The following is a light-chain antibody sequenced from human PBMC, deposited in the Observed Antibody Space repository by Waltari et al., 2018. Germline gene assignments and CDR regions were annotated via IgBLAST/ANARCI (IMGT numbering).Light chain of an antibody. V-gene: IGKV1-12*01. J-gene: IGKJ4*01. Sequence: QMTQSPSSVSASVADRVTISCRASQYVVSWLAWYQQRPGKDRNLLIHTASNLQSGVPSRFSGTQSGTEFTLIIDGLQPEDFATYFCQQSDSFPLTFGGGTKLEMK. CDR3: QQSDSFPLT. CDR1: QYVVSW. CDR2: TAS.